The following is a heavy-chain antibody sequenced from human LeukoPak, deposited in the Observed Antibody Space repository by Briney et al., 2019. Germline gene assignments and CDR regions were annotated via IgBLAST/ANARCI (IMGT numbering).Heavy chain of an antibody. Sequence: ASVKVSCKASGYTFTGYYMQWVRQAPGQGLEWMGWINPNSGVTNYAQKFQGRVTMTRDTSISTAYMELSRLRSDDTAVYFCAREDLVLEGFDYWGQGTLVTVSS. CDR1: GYTFTGYY. CDR2: INPNSGVT. J-gene: IGHJ4*02. V-gene: IGHV1-2*02. D-gene: IGHD1-1*01. CDR3: AREDLVLEGFDY.